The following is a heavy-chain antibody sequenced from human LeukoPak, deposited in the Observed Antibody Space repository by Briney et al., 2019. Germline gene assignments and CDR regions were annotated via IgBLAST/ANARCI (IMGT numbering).Heavy chain of an antibody. D-gene: IGHD3-3*01. J-gene: IGHJ5*02. Sequence: GASVKVSCKASGGTFSSYAISWVRQAPGQGLEWMGGIIPIFDTANFAQRFQGRVTITADESTSTAYMELSSLRSEDTAVYYCARGRKLRFLEWLLEGSWFDPWGQGTLVTVSS. CDR3: ARGRKLRFLEWLLEGSWFDP. CDR2: IIPIFDTA. CDR1: GGTFSSYA. V-gene: IGHV1-69*13.